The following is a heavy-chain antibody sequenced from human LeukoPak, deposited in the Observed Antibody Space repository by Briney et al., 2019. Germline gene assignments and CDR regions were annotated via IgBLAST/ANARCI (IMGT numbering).Heavy chain of an antibody. CDR1: GYSFTSYW. CDR3: AMNGKGYCSSTSCPGSDAFDI. J-gene: IGHJ3*02. V-gene: IGHV5-51*01. D-gene: IGHD2-2*01. Sequence: GESLKISCKGSGYSFTSYWIGWVRQMPGKGLEWMGIIYPGDSDTRYSPSFQGQVTISADKSISTAYLQWSSLKASDTAMYYCAMNGKGYCSSTSCPGSDAFDIWGQGTMVTVSS. CDR2: IYPGDSDT.